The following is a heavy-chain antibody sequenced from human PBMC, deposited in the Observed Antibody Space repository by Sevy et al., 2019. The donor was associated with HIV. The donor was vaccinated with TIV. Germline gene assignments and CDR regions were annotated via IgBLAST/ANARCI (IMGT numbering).Heavy chain of an antibody. CDR2: TNPDSGGP. CDR1: GYTVTGYY. J-gene: IGHJ4*02. Sequence: ASVKVSCKAPGYTVTGYYMHWVRQAPGQGLEWMGWTNPDSGGPNYAPKFQGRVTLTRDTSISTAYMELSRLKSDDTAVYYCVRDDRDGYFDYWGQGTLVTVSS. CDR3: VRDDRDGYFDY. V-gene: IGHV1-2*02.